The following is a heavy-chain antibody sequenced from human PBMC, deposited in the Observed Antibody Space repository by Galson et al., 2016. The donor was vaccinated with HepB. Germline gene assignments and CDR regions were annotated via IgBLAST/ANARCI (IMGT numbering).Heavy chain of an antibody. Sequence: SLRLSCAASGLTFSSYAMNWVRQAPGEGLEWASSISGTGGSTYYADSAKARFTITRDNSKNRLYLQMNSLRAEETAIYYCAKDVSYSDYGPYHYFYGLDVWGKGTTVTVSS. CDR3: AKDVSYSDYGPYHYFYGLDV. CDR1: GLTFSSYA. D-gene: IGHD4-17*01. CDR2: ISGTGGST. J-gene: IGHJ6*04. V-gene: IGHV3-23*01.